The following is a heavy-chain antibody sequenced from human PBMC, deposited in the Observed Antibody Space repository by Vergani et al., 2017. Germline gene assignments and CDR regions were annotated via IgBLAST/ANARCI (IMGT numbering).Heavy chain of an antibody. V-gene: IGHV4-38-2*02. J-gene: IGHJ2*01. D-gene: IGHD2-21*02. CDR1: GFSIDNGYY. CDR2: IYRTGRP. CDR3: ARVGHLVAVTGEGPSLDL. Sequence: QVQLQESGPGLVKPSETLSLTCTVSGFSIDNGYYWDWIRQPPGKGLEWIGSIYRTGRPHFNPSLKSRVTISVDTSNNHFSLRLTSLTAADTAVYYCARVGHLVAVTGEGPSLDLWGRGTLVTVSS.